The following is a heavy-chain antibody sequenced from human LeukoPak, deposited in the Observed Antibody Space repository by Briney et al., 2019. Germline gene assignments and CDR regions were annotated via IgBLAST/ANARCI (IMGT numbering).Heavy chain of an antibody. Sequence: ASVKVSCKASRFTFISSGMQWARQARGQRLEWIGWIVVGSGNTNYAQKFQERVTITRDMSTSTAYMELSSLRSEDTAVYYCAAPRRGPHTLMDPRDAFDIWGQGTMVTVSS. CDR2: IVVGSGNT. D-gene: IGHD5-18*01. V-gene: IGHV1-58*02. CDR3: AAPRRGPHTLMDPRDAFDI. J-gene: IGHJ3*02. CDR1: RFTFISSG.